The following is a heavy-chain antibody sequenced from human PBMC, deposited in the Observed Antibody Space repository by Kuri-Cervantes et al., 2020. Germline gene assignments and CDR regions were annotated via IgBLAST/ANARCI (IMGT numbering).Heavy chain of an antibody. D-gene: IGHD1-26*01. J-gene: IGHJ5*02. Sequence: GESLKISCAASGFTFSSYWMHWVRQAPGKGLEWVAVIWYDGSNKYYADSVKGRFTISRDNSKNTLYLQMNSLRAEDTAVYYCARDSSKWELVADWFDPWGQGTLVTVSS. CDR3: ARDSSKWELVADWFDP. CDR2: IWYDGSNK. CDR1: GFTFSSYW. V-gene: IGHV3-33*08.